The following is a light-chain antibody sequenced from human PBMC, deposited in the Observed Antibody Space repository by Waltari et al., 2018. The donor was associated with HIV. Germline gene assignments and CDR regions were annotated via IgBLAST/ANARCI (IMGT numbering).Light chain of an antibody. J-gene: IGKJ4*01. V-gene: IGKV1-39*01. CDR2: GTS. CDR1: QTINTN. Sequence: DIQMTQSPPSLSASVGDRINITCRASQTINTNLNWYQQKSGKAPKVHIYGTSTLRSDVPSRYRGRGSGKEFTLTIPRMQSDDSATYYCQQSDKTPRTFGGGTTVEIK. CDR3: QQSDKTPRT.